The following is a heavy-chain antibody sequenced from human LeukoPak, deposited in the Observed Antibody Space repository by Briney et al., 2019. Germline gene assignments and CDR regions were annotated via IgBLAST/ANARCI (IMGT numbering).Heavy chain of an antibody. Sequence: GGSLRLSCAASGFTFSSYEMNWVRQAPGKGLEWISGISSSSVDTHYAESVKGRFRVSRDNSKTTLYLQLNSLRAEDTAVYYCASGTYRLGDYWGQGVLVAVSS. D-gene: IGHD3-10*01. CDR3: ASGTYRLGDY. CDR1: GFTFSSYE. J-gene: IGHJ4*02. CDR2: ISSSSVDT. V-gene: IGHV3-23*01.